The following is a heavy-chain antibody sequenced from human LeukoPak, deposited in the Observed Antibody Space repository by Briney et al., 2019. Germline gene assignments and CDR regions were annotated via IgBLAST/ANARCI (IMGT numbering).Heavy chain of an antibody. Sequence: GASVKVSCKTSGYNFASYTMHWLRQAPGQSPEWMGSINGDNGNTKYSEKFQGRVTFTRDTSASSAYMELSRLRFEDTAVYYCARSSSGTYHYWGQGTLVTVSS. CDR2: INGDNGNT. J-gene: IGHJ4*02. CDR3: ARSSSGTYHY. V-gene: IGHV1-3*01. D-gene: IGHD3-10*01. CDR1: GYNFASYT.